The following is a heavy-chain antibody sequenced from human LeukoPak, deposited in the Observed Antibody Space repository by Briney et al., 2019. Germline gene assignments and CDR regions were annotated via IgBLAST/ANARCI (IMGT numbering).Heavy chain of an antibody. CDR3: ARESLDWGSGAFDI. Sequence: GGSLRLSCAASGFTFINYAMSWVRQAPGKGLEWVSAISGSDGSTYYADSVKGRFTISRDNSKNTLYLQMNSLRAEDTAVYYCARESLDWGSGAFDIWGQGTMVTVSS. V-gene: IGHV3-23*01. CDR2: ISGSDGST. D-gene: IGHD7-27*01. J-gene: IGHJ3*02. CDR1: GFTFINYA.